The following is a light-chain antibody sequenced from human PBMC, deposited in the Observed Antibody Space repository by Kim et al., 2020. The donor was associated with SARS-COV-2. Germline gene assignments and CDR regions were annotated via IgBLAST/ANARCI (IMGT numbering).Light chain of an antibody. CDR1: SLRSYS. CDR3: NSRDRSGNHVV. V-gene: IGLV3-19*01. J-gene: IGLJ2*01. Sequence: ALCQTVRITCQGDSLRSYSASWHQQKSGQAPVLGIYGKNTRPSGIPDRFSGSRSGNTASLPITGAQAEDEADYYCNSRDRSGNHVVFGGGTQLTVL. CDR2: GKN.